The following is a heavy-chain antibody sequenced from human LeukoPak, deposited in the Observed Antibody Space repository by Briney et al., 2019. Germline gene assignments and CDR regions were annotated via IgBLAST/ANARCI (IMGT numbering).Heavy chain of an antibody. CDR3: AREYSSGPRTDFDY. D-gene: IGHD6-19*01. Sequence: GRSLRLSCAASGFTFSSYGMHWVRQAPGKGLEWVAVISYDGSNKYYADSVKGRFTISRDNSKNTLYLQMNSLRAEDTAVYYCAREYSSGPRTDFDYWGQGTLVTVSS. CDR2: ISYDGSNK. CDR1: GFTFSSYG. J-gene: IGHJ4*02. V-gene: IGHV3-30*03.